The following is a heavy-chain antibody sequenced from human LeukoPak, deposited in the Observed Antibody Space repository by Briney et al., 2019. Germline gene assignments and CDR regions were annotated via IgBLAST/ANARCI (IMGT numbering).Heavy chain of an antibody. J-gene: IGHJ4*02. CDR3: AREGWDSFDY. CDR1: GGSISCSY. V-gene: IGHV4-59*01. D-gene: IGHD6-19*01. Sequence: QVQLQESGPGLVTPSETLSLTCSVSGGSISCSYWSWIRQPPGKGLEWIGYIYYSGSTNYNPSLKSRVTISVDTSKNQFSLKLSSVTAADTAVYYCAREGWDSFDYWGQGTLVTVSS. CDR2: IYYSGST.